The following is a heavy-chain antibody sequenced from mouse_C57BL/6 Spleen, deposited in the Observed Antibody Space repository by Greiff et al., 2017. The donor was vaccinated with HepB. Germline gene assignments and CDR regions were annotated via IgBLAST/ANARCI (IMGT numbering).Heavy chain of an antibody. V-gene: IGHV1-82*01. CDR2: IYPGDGDT. CDR1: GYAFSSSW. CDR3: ARELRLPLAY. D-gene: IGHD1-2*01. Sequence: QVQLKQSGPELVKPGASVKISCKASGYAFSSSWMNWVKQRPGKGLEWIGRIYPGDGDTNYNGKFKGKATLTADKSSSTAYMQLSSLTSEDSAVYFCARELRLPLAYWGQGTLVTVSA. J-gene: IGHJ3*01.